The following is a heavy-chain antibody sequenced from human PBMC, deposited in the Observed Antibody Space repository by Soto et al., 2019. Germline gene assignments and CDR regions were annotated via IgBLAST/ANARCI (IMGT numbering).Heavy chain of an antibody. J-gene: IGHJ4*02. Sequence: PSETLSLTCAVSGGSISSGGYSWSWIRQPPGKGLEWIGYIYHSGSTYYNPPLKSRVTISVDRSKNQFSLKLSSVTAADTAVYYCASFSGYSYGPLDYWGQGTLVTVSS. CDR3: ASFSGYSYGPLDY. V-gene: IGHV4-30-2*01. CDR1: GGSISSGGYS. D-gene: IGHD5-18*01. CDR2: IYHSGST.